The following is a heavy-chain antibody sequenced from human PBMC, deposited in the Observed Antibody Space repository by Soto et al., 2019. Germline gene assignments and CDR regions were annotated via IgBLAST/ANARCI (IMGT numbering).Heavy chain of an antibody. D-gene: IGHD3-10*01. CDR2: IIPILGIA. V-gene: IGHV1-69*02. Sequence: SVKVSCKASGGTFSSYTISWVRQAPGQGLEWMGRIIPILGIANYAQKFQGRVTITADKSTSTAYMEMSSLRSEDTAVYYCAFKLYYGGGGFSTYFGYLDLWGRGTLVPVS. CDR3: AFKLYYGGGGFSTYFGYLDL. CDR1: GGTFSSYT. J-gene: IGHJ2*01.